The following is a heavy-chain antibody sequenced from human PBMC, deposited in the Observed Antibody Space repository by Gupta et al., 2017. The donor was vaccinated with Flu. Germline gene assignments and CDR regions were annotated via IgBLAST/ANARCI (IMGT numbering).Heavy chain of an antibody. CDR2: IRSKANSYAT. Sequence: EVQLVESGGGLVQPGGSLKLSCAASGFTFSGSAMHWVRQASGKGLEWVGRIRSKANSYATAYAASVKGRFTISRDDSKNTAYLQMNSLKTEDTAVYYCTRQVWWFDPWGQGTLVTVAS. CDR3: TRQVWWFDP. CDR1: GFTFSGSA. D-gene: IGHD3-16*01. V-gene: IGHV3-73*02. J-gene: IGHJ5*02.